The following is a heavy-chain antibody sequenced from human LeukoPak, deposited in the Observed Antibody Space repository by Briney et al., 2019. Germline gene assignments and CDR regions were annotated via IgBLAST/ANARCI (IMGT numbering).Heavy chain of an antibody. CDR2: ISHSGGST. J-gene: IGHJ4*02. Sequence: PGGSLRLSCAASGFTFSSYAMSWVRQAPGKGLKGVSGISHSGGSTYYADSVQGRFTISSDNSKNTLYLQMNSLRAEDTAVYYCAKALSSSWSFDYWGQGTLVTVSS. D-gene: IGHD6-13*01. V-gene: IGHV3-23*01. CDR1: GFTFSSYA. CDR3: AKALSSSWSFDY.